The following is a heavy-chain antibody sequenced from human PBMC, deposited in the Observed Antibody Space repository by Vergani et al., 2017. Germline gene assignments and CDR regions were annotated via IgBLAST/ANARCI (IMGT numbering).Heavy chain of an antibody. CDR1: GYSFTDYY. D-gene: IGHD3-10*01. CDR3: ASISRPMVRGVNYFDY. J-gene: IGHJ4*02. CDR2: INPNSGGT. V-gene: IGHV1-2*02. Sequence: QVQLVQSGAEVKKPGASVKVSCKASGYSFTDYYMHWVRQAPGQGLEWMGWINPNSGGTNYAQKFQGRVTMTRDTSISTAYMELRRLRSDDTAVYYCASISRPMVRGVNYFDYWGQGTLVTVSS.